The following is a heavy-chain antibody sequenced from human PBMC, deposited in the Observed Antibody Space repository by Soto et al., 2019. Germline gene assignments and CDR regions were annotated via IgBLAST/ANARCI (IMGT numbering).Heavy chain of an antibody. J-gene: IGHJ6*03. D-gene: IGHD3-9*01. CDR2: IYSGGST. CDR3: AREFPWTVILTGYYGTPDYYYMDV. V-gene: IGHV3-66*01. Sequence: GGSLRLSCAASGFTVSSNYMSWVRQAPGKGLEWVSVIYSGGSTYYADSVKGRFTISRDNSKNTLYLQMNSLRAEDTAVYYCAREFPWTVILTGYYGTPDYYYMDVSGKVTTVTVSS. CDR1: GFTVSSNY.